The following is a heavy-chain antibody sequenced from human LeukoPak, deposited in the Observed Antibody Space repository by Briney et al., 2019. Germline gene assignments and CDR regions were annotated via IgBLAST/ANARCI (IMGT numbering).Heavy chain of an antibody. CDR1: GYTFTGYY. CDR3: ARARGYCSSTKCYDDHDY. CDR2: INANSGGT. V-gene: IGHV1-2*02. D-gene: IGHD2-2*01. Sequence: ASLKVSCKASGYTFTGYYMHWVRQAPGQGLERMGWINANSGGTKYAQKFQGRVTMTRDTSISTVYMELSSLRSDDTAVYYCARARGYCSSTKCYDDHDYWGQGTLVTVSS. J-gene: IGHJ4*02.